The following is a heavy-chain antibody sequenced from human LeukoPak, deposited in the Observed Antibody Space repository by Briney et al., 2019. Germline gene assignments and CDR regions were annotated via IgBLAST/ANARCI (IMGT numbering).Heavy chain of an antibody. CDR3: ARELYDFWSGYWHNWFDP. CDR2: IYTSGST. J-gene: IGHJ5*02. V-gene: IGHV4-61*02. Sequence: PSETLSLTCTVSGGSISSGSYYWSWIRQPAGKGLEWIGRIYTSGSTNYNPSLKSRVTISVDTSKNQFSLKLSSVTAADTAVYYCARELYDFWSGYWHNWFDPWGQGILVTVSS. CDR1: GGSISSGSYY. D-gene: IGHD3-3*01.